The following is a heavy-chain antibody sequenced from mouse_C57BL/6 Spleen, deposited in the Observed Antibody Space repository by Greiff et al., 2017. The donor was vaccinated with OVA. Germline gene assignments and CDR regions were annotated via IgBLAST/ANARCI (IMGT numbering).Heavy chain of an antibody. J-gene: IGHJ4*01. CDR2: IDPSDGYT. D-gene: IGHD3-2*02. CDR1: GYTFTSYW. CDR3: AREGSSGPYAMDY. Sequence: QVQLQQSGAELVKPGASVKLSCKASGYTFTSYWMQWVKQRPGQGLEWIGEIDPSDGYTNYNQKFKGKATLTVDTSSSPAYMQLSILTSEDSAVDYCAREGSSGPYAMDYWGQGTSVTVSA. V-gene: IGHV1-50*01.